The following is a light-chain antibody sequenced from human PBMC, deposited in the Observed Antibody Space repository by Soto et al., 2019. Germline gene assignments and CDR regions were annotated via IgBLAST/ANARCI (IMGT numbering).Light chain of an antibody. V-gene: IGKV3-15*01. CDR1: QSVRSN. CDR2: GAS. J-gene: IGKJ4*01. Sequence: EIVMTQSPATLSVSPGERATLSCRASQSVRSNLAWYQQKPGQAPRLLIYGASTRATGIPARFSGSGSGTEFTITISSLQSEDFAVYYCQQYNIWPPLTFGGGTQVEIK. CDR3: QQYNIWPPLT.